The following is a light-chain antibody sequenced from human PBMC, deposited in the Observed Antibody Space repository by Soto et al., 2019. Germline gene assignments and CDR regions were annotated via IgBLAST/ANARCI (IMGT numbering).Light chain of an antibody. CDR1: SSDVGGYDY. CDR2: DVT. CDR3: ASYGGYYVV. V-gene: IGLV2-8*01. Sequence: QSALTQPPSASGSPGQSVAISCTGTSSDVGGYDYVSWFQQNPGKAPKLMIYDVTKRPSGVPDRFSGSKSGNTASLTVSGLQAEDEAYYYCASYGGYYVVFGGGTKVTVL. J-gene: IGLJ2*01.